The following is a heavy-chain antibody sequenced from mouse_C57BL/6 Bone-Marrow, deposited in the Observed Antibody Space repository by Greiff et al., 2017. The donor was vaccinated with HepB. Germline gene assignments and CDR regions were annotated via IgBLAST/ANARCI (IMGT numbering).Heavy chain of an antibody. Sequence: EVMLVESGGGLVKPGGSLKLSRAASGFTFSDYGMHWVRQAPEKGLEWVAYISSGSSTIYYADTVKGRFTISRDNAKNTLFLQMTSLRSEDTAMYYCARGCYYYGSWFAYWGQGTLVTVSA. CDR2: ISSGSSTI. D-gene: IGHD1-1*01. V-gene: IGHV5-17*01. J-gene: IGHJ3*01. CDR3: ARGCYYYGSWFAY. CDR1: GFTFSDYG.